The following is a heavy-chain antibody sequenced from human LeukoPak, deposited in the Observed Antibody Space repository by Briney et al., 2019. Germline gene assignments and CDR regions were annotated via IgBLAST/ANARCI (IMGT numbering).Heavy chain of an antibody. CDR3: AREYYYDSSGYYFQNAFDI. CDR2: ISAYNGNT. CDR1: GYTFTSYA. Sequence: GASVKVSCKASGYTFTSYAMNWVRQAPGQGLEWMGWISAYNGNTNYAQKLQGRVTMTTDTSTSTAYMELRSLRSDDTAVYYCAREYYYDSSGYYFQNAFDIWGQGTMVTVSS. D-gene: IGHD3-22*01. V-gene: IGHV1-18*01. J-gene: IGHJ3*02.